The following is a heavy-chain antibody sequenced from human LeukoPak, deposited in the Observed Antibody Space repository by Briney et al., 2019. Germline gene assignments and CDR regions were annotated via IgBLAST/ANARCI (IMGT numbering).Heavy chain of an antibody. J-gene: IGHJ5*02. D-gene: IGHD3-10*01. CDR2: IYSGGST. Sequence: PGGSLRLSCAASGFTVSSNYMSWVRQAPGKGLEWVSVIYSGGSTYYADSVKGRFTISRDNSKNTLYLQMNSLRAEDTAVYYCARDYLVRGVVPNWFDPWGQGTLVTVSS. CDR1: GFTVSSNY. V-gene: IGHV3-53*01. CDR3: ARDYLVRGVVPNWFDP.